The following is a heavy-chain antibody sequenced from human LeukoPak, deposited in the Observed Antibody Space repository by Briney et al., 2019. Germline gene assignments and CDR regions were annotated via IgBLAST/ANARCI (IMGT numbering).Heavy chain of an antibody. D-gene: IGHD3-22*01. CDR2: IYYSGST. Sequence: RTSETLSLTCTVSGGSISSSSYYWGWIRQPPGKGLEWIGSIYYSGSTYYNPSLKSRVTISVDTSKNQFSLKLSSVTAADTAVYYCARSYDSSGYYYDYWGQGTLVTVSS. CDR3: ARSYDSSGYYYDY. CDR1: GGSISSSSYY. V-gene: IGHV4-39*01. J-gene: IGHJ4*02.